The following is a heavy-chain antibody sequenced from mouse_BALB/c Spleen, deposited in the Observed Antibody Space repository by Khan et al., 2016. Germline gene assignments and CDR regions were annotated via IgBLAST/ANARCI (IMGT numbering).Heavy chain of an antibody. CDR2: IWRGGST. J-gene: IGHJ4*01. V-gene: IGHV2-5*01. CDR3: AKNLGDGDHFYATDY. D-gene: IGHD2-13*01. Sequence: QVQLKQSGPGLVQPSQSLTITCTVSGFSLTTYGVHWVRQSPGKGLEWLGVIWRGGSTDYNAAFMSRLGTTKDNSKSRVFFKMNSLQTEDTAIYXCAKNLGDGDHFYATDYWDQGTSLTVSS. CDR1: GFSLTTYG.